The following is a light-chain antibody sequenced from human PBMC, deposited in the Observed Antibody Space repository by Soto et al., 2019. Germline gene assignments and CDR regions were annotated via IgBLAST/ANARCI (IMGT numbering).Light chain of an antibody. CDR2: DVS. CDR1: SSDVGAYNY. V-gene: IGLV2-14*03. Sequence: QSVLTQPASVSGSPGQSITISCTGTSSDVGAYNYVSWYQHHPGKAPKLMINDVSNRPSGVSNRFSGSKSGNTASLTISGLQAEDEADYYCSSYTNSGTVVFGGGTQLTVL. J-gene: IGLJ2*01. CDR3: SSYTNSGTVV.